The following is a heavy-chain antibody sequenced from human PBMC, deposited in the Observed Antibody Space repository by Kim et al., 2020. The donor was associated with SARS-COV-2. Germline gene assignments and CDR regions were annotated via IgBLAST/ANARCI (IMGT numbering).Heavy chain of an antibody. CDR3: AKDYSGSYSAVDY. J-gene: IGHJ4*02. Sequence: YADSVKGRFTISRDNSKNTLYLQMNSLRAEDTAVYYCAKDYSGSYSAVDYWGQGTLVTVSS. V-gene: IGHV3-23*01. D-gene: IGHD1-26*01.